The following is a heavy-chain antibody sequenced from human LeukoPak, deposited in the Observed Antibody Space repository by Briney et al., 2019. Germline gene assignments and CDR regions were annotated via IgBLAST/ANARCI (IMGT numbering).Heavy chain of an antibody. CDR1: GDAITGSSYY. D-gene: IGHD3-22*01. J-gene: IGHJ5*02. V-gene: IGHV4-39*01. CDR2: MYYSGNT. Sequence: SETLSLTCTVSGDAITGSSYYWGWIRQSPGKGLEWIGSMYYSGNTYSNPSLESRVTISLDTSKNQFSLRLTSVTAADTAVYYCAKSGHSYYYTPGDFSWGQGTLVTVSS. CDR3: AKSGHSYYYTPGDFS.